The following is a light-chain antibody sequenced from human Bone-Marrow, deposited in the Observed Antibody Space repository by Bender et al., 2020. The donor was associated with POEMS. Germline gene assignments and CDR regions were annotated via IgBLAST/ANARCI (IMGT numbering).Light chain of an antibody. CDR3: CSYAGTYTWV. V-gene: IGLV2-23*01. J-gene: IGLJ3*02. CDR1: SSDVGNYNL. CDR2: EDL. Sequence: QSALTQPASVSGSPGQSITISCTGTSSDVGNYNLVSWYQQHPGKAPKLMLYEDLKRPSGVSSRFSGSKSGNTASLTISGLQAEDEADYYCCSYAGTYTWVFGGGTKLTVL.